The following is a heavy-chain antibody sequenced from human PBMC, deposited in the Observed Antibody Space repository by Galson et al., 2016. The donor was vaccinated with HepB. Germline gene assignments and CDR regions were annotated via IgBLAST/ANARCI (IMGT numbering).Heavy chain of an antibody. J-gene: IGHJ3*01. Sequence: SLRLSCAASGFTVRTLYMSWVRQAPGKGLEWVSVIHSGGSTYHADSVKGRFTVSRDDSKNTVYLQMDSLRVEDTAIYYCAREGFNAIDVWGQGTVVTISS. CDR3: AREGFNAIDV. CDR2: IHSGGST. V-gene: IGHV3-53*01. CDR1: GFTVRTLY. D-gene: IGHD3-3*01.